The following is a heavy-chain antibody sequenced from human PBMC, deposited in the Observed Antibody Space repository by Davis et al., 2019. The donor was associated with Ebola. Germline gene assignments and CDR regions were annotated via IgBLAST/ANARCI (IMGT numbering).Heavy chain of an antibody. J-gene: IGHJ4*02. CDR1: GLTFENHA. CDR2: ISWNSANI. D-gene: IGHD1-14*01. CDR3: AKDAGTSGRTPFFDS. Sequence: SLKISCAASGLTFENHAMHWVRQGPGKGLEWVSGISWNSANIAYADSVKGRFIISRDNAKNSLYLQMNSLRVEDTALYYCAKDAGTSGRTPFFDSWGQGTLVTVSS. V-gene: IGHV3-9*01.